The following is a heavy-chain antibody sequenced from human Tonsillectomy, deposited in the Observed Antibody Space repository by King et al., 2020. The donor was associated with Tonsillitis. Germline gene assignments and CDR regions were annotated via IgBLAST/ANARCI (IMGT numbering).Heavy chain of an antibody. CDR2: ISSSGDTI. Sequence: GQLVQSGGGLVKPGGSLRLSCAASGFTFRDYYMTWIRQAPGKGLEWISYISSSGDTIYSADSVKGRFTISRDTAKNSLYLQMNSLRVEDTAVYYCAREYGSGSYYDSGYYYYGVDVWGQGTTVTVSS. CDR1: GFTFRDYY. V-gene: IGHV3-11*01. CDR3: AREYGSGSYYDSGYYYYGVDV. J-gene: IGHJ6*02. D-gene: IGHD3-10*01.